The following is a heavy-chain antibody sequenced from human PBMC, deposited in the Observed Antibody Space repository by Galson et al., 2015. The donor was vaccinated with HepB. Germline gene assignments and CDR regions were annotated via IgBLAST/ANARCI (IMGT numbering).Heavy chain of an antibody. CDR3: ARGDIVVGVDY. D-gene: IGHD2-21*01. CDR2: ISYDGSNK. Sequence: SLRLSCAASGFTFSSYGMHWVRQAPGKGLEWVAVISYDGSNKYYADSVKGRFTISRDNSKNTLYLQMNSLRVEDTAVYYCARGDIVVGVDYWGQGTLVTVSS. CDR1: GFTFSSYG. J-gene: IGHJ4*02. V-gene: IGHV3-30*03.